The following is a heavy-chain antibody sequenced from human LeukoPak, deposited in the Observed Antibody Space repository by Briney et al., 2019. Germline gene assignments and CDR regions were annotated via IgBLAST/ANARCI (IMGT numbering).Heavy chain of an antibody. CDR2: INHSGST. Sequence: PSETLSLTCAVYGGSFSGYYWSWIRQPPGKGLEWIGEINHSGSTNYNPSLKSRVTISVDTSKNQFSLKLSSVTAADTAVYYCARVPRGSYYFDYWGQGTLVTVSS. CDR3: ARVPRGSYYFDY. J-gene: IGHJ4*02. D-gene: IGHD3-16*01. CDR1: GGSFSGYY. V-gene: IGHV4-34*01.